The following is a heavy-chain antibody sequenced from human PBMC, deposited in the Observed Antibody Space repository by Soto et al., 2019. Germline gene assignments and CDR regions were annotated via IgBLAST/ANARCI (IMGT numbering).Heavy chain of an antibody. CDR3: ARGGLTVTTEVPRSTMHVRTTYYYYGMDV. J-gene: IGHJ6*02. CDR2: IYSGGST. Sequence: GGSLRFSCAASGFTVSSNYMSWVRQAPGKGLEWVSVIYSGGSTYYADSVKGRFTISRHNSKNTLYLQMNSLRSEDTAVYYCARGGLTVTTEVPRSTMHVRTTYYYYGMDVWGQGTTVTVSS. CDR1: GFTVSSNY. D-gene: IGHD4-17*01. V-gene: IGHV3-53*04.